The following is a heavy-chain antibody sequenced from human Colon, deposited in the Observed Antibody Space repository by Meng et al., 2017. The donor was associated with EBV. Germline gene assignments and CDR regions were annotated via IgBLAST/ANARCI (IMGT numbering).Heavy chain of an antibody. J-gene: IGHJ1*01. V-gene: IGHV4-4*02. CDR1: GDSITNHTW. D-gene: IGHD3-10*01. CDR3: LRGSGGSV. CDR2: IPHRGSS. Sequence: QVQLRESGHGLVKRSDTLPVTCAVSGDSITNHTWWAWVRPPPGKGLEWIGDIPHRGSSAYNPSLKSRVSMSIDKSKNQFSLKLTSVTAEDTAVYHCLRGSGGSVWGQGTLVTVSS.